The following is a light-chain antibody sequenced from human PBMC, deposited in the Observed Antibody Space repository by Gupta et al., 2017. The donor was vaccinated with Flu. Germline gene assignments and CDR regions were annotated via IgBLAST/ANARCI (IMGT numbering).Light chain of an antibody. J-gene: IGLJ2*01. Sequence: SSKLTPDPAVSVALVHTVRITCQADSIISYYACWYQQKPGQAPVLVIYGKNNRPSGVPDGFTACSSGNPASLTINGAQAEDEDDYYGYSTDISVKRVFGGGTKLTVL. V-gene: IGLV3-19*01. CDR2: GKN. CDR3: YSTDISVKRV. CDR1: SIISYY.